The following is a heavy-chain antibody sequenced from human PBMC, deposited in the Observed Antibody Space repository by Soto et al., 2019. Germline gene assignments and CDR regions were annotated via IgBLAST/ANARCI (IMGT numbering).Heavy chain of an antibody. D-gene: IGHD3-10*01. CDR1: GGSISSISNHY. J-gene: IGHJ6*02. Sequence: QVQLQASGPGLVKPSETLSLTCTVSGGSISSISNHYCSWIRQPPGKGLEWIGYISYSGYTSYNPSLTSRGIISVDTSKNPFSLNLTSVTAADTAVYYCATQGFGVLHGLVDVWGQGTTVTVSS. V-gene: IGHV4-59*08. CDR2: ISYSGYT. CDR3: ATQGFGVLHGLVDV.